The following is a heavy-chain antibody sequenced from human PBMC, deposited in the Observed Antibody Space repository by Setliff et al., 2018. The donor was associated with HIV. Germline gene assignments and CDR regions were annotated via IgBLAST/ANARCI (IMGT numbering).Heavy chain of an antibody. CDR1: RYTFTKCF. CDR3: ARALYGDYGGDLNWLDP. V-gene: IGHV7-4-1*02. CDR2: INTNSGSP. Sequence: GASVKVSCKASRYTFTKCFTQWVRQAPGQGLEWMGWINTNSGSPTYAQAFTGRFLFSVDTVVATAYLQINNLKTEDTAVYYCARALYGDYGGDLNWLDPWGQGTRVTVSS. J-gene: IGHJ5*02. D-gene: IGHD4-17*01.